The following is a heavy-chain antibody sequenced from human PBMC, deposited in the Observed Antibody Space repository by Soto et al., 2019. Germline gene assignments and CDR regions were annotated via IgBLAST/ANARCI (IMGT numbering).Heavy chain of an antibody. J-gene: IGHJ4*02. CDR2: ISYSGST. D-gene: IGHD6-19*01. CDR3: ASSGWWYFDY. CDR1: GGSISSGNYY. Sequence: PSETLSLTCTVSGGSISSGNYYWSWIRQPPGKGLEWIGFISYSGSTYYNPSLKSRVTISVDTSKNQFSLKLSSVTAADTAVYYCASSGWWYFDYWGQGTLVTVSS. V-gene: IGHV4-30-4*01.